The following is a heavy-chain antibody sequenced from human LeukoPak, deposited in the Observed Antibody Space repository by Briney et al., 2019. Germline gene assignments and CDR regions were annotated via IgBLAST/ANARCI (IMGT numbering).Heavy chain of an antibody. CDR3: ARLAAAGTGEDY. Sequence: PGGSLRLSCAASGFTFSIYSMNWVRQAPGKGLEGVSYISSSSSTIHYADSVKGRFTISRDNAKNSLYLQMNSLRDEDTAVYYCARLAAAGTGEDYWGQGTLVTVSS. J-gene: IGHJ4*02. CDR2: ISSSSSTI. CDR1: GFTFSIYS. D-gene: IGHD6-13*01. V-gene: IGHV3-48*02.